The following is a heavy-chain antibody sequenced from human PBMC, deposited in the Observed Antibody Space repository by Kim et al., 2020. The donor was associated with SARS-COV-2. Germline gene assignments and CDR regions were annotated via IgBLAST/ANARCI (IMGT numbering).Heavy chain of an antibody. CDR1: GFTFSSYG. J-gene: IGHJ6*01. CDR2: ISYDGSNK. Sequence: GGSLRLSCAASGFTFSSYGMHWVRQAPGKGLEWVAVISYDGSNKYYADSVKGRFTISRDNSKNTLYLQMNSLRAEDTAVYYCANSLPYQLPRVYYYYYG. D-gene: IGHD2-2*01. V-gene: IGHV3-30*18. CDR3: ANSLPYQLPRVYYYYYG.